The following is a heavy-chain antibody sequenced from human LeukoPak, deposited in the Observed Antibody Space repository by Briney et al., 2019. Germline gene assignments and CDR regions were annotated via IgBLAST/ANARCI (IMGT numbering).Heavy chain of an antibody. CDR2: ISAYNGNT. CDR1: GYTFTSYG. CDR3: ARDPTYYYDSSYYYYYGMDV. Sequence: ASVKVSCKASGYTFTSYGISWVRQAPGQGLEWTGWISAYNGNTNYAQKLQGRVTMTTDTSTSTAYMELRSLRSDDTAVYYCARDPTYYYDSSYYYYYGMDVWGQGTTVTVSS. J-gene: IGHJ6*02. V-gene: IGHV1-18*01. D-gene: IGHD3-22*01.